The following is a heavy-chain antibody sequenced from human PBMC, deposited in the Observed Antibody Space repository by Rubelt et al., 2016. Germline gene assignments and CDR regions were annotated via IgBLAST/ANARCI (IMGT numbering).Heavy chain of an antibody. CDR2: FGGSESSR. CDR3: ARVGTIMI. D-gene: IGHD5-24*01. Sequence: EVQLVESGGGLVKPGGSLRLSCAASGFIFSNYAMTWVRQAPGKGLEWVSSFGGSESSRYYADSVKGRFIISRDNSRNMLFLQMNSLRAEDTAIYYCARVGTIMIWGQGTLVTVSS. J-gene: IGHJ4*02. CDR1: GFIFSNYA. V-gene: IGHV3-23*04.